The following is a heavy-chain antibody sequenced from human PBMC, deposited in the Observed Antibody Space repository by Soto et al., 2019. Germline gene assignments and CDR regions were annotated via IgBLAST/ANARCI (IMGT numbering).Heavy chain of an antibody. CDR2: ISAYNGNT. CDR3: ARWVGASNWFDP. CDR1: GYTFTSYG. J-gene: IGHJ5*02. D-gene: IGHD1-26*01. V-gene: IGHV1-18*01. Sequence: QVQLVQSGAEVKKPGASVKVSCKASGYTFTSYGISWVRQAPGQGLEWMGWISAYNGNTNYAQKLQGRVTMTTDTSTSTAYVQLSRLTSDDTAVYYCARWVGASNWFDPWGQGTLVTVSS.